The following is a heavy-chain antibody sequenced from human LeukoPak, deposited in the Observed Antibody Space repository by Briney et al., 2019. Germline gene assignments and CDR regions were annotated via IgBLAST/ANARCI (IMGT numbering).Heavy chain of an antibody. CDR1: GFTFSSYG. CDR3: ARGTGRRIQLWPLYYYYYYMDV. D-gene: IGHD5-18*01. Sequence: QSGGSLRLSCAASGFTFSSYGMHWVRQAPGKGLEWVAFIRYDGSNKYYADSVKGRFTISRDNSKNTLYLQMNSLRAEDTAVYYCARGTGRRIQLWPLYYYYYYMDVWGKGTTVTVSS. CDR2: IRYDGSNK. J-gene: IGHJ6*03. V-gene: IGHV3-30*02.